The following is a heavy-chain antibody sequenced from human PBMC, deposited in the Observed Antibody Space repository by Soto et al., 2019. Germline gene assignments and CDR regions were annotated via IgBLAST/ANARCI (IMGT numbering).Heavy chain of an antibody. D-gene: IGHD3-9*01. J-gene: IGHJ5*02. V-gene: IGHV4-4*07. CDR3: ARDYLPKLRYFDWLGFDP. Sequence: PSETLSLTCTVSGGSVSSYYWSWIRQPAGKGLEWIGRIYTSGSTNYNPSLKSRVTMSVDTSKNQFSLKLSSVTAADTAVYYCARDYLPKLRYFDWLGFDPWGQGTLVTVSS. CDR1: GGSVSSYY. CDR2: IYTSGST.